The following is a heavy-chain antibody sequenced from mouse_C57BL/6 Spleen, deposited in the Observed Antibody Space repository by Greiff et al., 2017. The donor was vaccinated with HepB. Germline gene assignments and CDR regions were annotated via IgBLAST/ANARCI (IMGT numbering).Heavy chain of an antibody. J-gene: IGHJ1*03. CDR1: GYAFTNYL. CDR3: ARGLGRYWYFDV. D-gene: IGHD4-1*01. Sequence: VQLQQSGAELVRPGTSVKVSCKASGYAFTNYLIEWVKQRPGQGLEWIGVIYPGSGGTNYNEKFKGKATLTADKSSSTAYMQLSSLTSEDSAVYFCARGLGRYWYFDVWGTGTTVTVSS. V-gene: IGHV1-54*01. CDR2: IYPGSGGT.